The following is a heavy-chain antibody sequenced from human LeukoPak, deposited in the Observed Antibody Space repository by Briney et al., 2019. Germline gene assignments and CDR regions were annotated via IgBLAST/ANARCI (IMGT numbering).Heavy chain of an antibody. D-gene: IGHD3-22*01. CDR2: ISGSGGST. CDR3: AKDLKDSSGYYYY. Sequence: PGGSLRLSCAASGFTFSSYAMSWVRQAPGKGLGWVSAISGSGGSTYYADSVKGRFTISRDNSKNTLYLQMNSLRAEDTAVYYCAKDLKDSSGYYYYWGQGTLVTVSS. CDR1: GFTFSSYA. J-gene: IGHJ4*02. V-gene: IGHV3-23*01.